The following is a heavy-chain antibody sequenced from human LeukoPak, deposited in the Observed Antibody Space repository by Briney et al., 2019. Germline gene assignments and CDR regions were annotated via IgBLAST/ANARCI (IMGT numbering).Heavy chain of an antibody. Sequence: SETLSLTCTVSDYSISSGYYWGWIRQPPGKGLEWFGIIYHSGSTYYNPSLKSRVTISVDTSKNQFSLKLSPVTAADTAVYYCARVSGRFTWYFDLWGRGTLVTVSS. CDR3: ARVSGRFTWYFDL. CDR1: DYSISSGYY. CDR2: IYHSGST. J-gene: IGHJ2*01. V-gene: IGHV4-38-2*02.